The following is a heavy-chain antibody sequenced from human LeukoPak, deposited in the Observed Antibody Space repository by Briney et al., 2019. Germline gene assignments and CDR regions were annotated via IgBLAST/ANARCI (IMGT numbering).Heavy chain of an antibody. J-gene: IGHJ3*02. V-gene: IGHV3-7*01. CDR1: GLTLSSYW. CDR2: IKQDGSEK. CDR3: ARANQLLYGPDAFDI. Sequence: GGSLRLSCAASGLTLSSYWMSWVRQAPGKGLEWVANIKQDGSEKYYVDSVEGRFTISRDNAKNSLYLQMNSLRAEDTAVYYCARANQLLYGPDAFDIWGQGTMVTVSS. D-gene: IGHD2-2*02.